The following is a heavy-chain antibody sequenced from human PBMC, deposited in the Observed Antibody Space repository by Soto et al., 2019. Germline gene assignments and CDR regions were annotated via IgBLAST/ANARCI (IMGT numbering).Heavy chain of an antibody. J-gene: IGHJ4*02. Sequence: QVQLQESGPGLVKPSETLSLTCTVSGDSVSSGSYCWIWVRQPPGKGLEWIGYIYTSGSTDYNPSLESRVSMSVDTSRNQFSLEMTSVTAADTAMYYCARTNSRGAWAAWYWGQGILVTVSS. CDR1: GDSVSSGSYC. D-gene: IGHD3-22*01. V-gene: IGHV4-61*01. CDR2: IYTSGST. CDR3: ARTNSRGAWAAWY.